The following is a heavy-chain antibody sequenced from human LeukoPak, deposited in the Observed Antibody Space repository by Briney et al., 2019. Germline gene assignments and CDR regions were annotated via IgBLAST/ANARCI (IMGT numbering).Heavy chain of an antibody. Sequence: GGSLRRSCAASGFTFSSYAMSWVRQAPGKGLEWVSAISGSGGNTYYADSVKGRFTISRDNSKNTLYLQMNSLRAEDTAVYYCAKGGSGFYYYYYMDVWGKGTTVTVSS. V-gene: IGHV3-23*01. J-gene: IGHJ6*03. CDR2: ISGSGGNT. D-gene: IGHD3-10*01. CDR3: AKGGSGFYYYYYMDV. CDR1: GFTFSSYA.